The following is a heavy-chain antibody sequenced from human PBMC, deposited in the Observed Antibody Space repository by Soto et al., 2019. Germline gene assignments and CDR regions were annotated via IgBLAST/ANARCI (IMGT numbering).Heavy chain of an antibody. V-gene: IGHV1-69*13. CDR2: IIPIFGTA. J-gene: IGHJ4*02. Sequence: ASVKVSCKASGGTFSSYAISWVRQAPGQGLEWMGGIIPIFGTANYAQKFQGRVTITADESTSTAYMELSSLRSEDTAVYYCAREDGDPGDGYFDYWGQGTLVTVSS. CDR1: GGTFSSYA. D-gene: IGHD7-27*01. CDR3: AREDGDPGDGYFDY.